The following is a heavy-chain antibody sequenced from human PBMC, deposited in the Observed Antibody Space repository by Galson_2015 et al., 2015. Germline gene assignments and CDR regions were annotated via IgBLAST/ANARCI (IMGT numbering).Heavy chain of an antibody. CDR1: GGSFSIYS. Sequence: SVKVSCKASGGSFSIYSINWVRQAPGQGPQWMGGITPIFGTANYEQKFRGGVTITAEKSTNTAYMELSSLRSEDTAVYYCATASLDCSMNSCPYTYWAHGTLVTVSS. CDR2: ITPIFGTA. D-gene: IGHD2-2*01. J-gene: IGHJ4*01. V-gene: IGHV1-69*06. CDR3: ATASLDCSMNSCPYTY.